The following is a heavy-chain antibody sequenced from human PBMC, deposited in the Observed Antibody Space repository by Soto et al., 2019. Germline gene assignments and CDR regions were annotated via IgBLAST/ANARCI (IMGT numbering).Heavy chain of an antibody. CDR2: IFSNDET. D-gene: IGHD1-1*01. CDR3: ARMEDDSPGPDNDAFDL. Sequence: QVTLKESGPVLVKPTETLTLTCTVSGFSLSNARMGVSWIRQPPGKALEWLAHIFSNDETSYSTSLKSRLTIYKDTYKSPVVLTMTNSDPVDTATYDCARMEDDSPGPDNDAFDLWGQGTMVTFSS. CDR1: GFSLSNARMG. V-gene: IGHV2-26*01. J-gene: IGHJ3*01.